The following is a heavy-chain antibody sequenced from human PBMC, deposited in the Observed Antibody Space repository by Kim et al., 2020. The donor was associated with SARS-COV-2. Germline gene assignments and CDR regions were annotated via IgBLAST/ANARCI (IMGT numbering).Heavy chain of an antibody. CDR2: ISYDGSNK. CDR1: GFTFSSYA. CDR3: ARGGYSSSWYSVEYYYY. D-gene: IGHD6-13*01. Sequence: GGSLRLSCAASGFTFSSYAMHWVRQAQGKGLEWVAVISYDGSNKYYADSVKGRFTISRDNSKNTLYLQMNSLRAEDTAVYYCARGGYSSSWYSVEYYYY. V-gene: IGHV3-30*04. J-gene: IGHJ6*01.